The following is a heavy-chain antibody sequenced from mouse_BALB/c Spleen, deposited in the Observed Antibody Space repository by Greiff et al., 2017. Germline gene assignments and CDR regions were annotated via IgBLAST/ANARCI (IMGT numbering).Heavy chain of an antibody. V-gene: IGHV1-7*01. CDR3: ARRITTVVTPFDY. J-gene: IGHJ2*01. CDR1: GYTFTSYW. Sequence: QVQLQQSGAELAKPGASVKMSCKASGYTFTSYWMHWVKQRPGQGLEWIGYINPSTGYTEYNQKFKDKATLTADKSSSTAYMQLSSLTSEDSAVYYCARRITTVVTPFDYWGQGTTLTVSS. D-gene: IGHD1-1*01. CDR2: INPSTGYT.